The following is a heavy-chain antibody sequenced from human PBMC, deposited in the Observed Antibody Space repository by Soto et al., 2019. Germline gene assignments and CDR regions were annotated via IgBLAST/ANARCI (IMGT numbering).Heavy chain of an antibody. CDR1: GGTFSSYT. CDR3: AGGYSSGWYDDNYGMDV. CDR2: IIPILGIA. Sequence: QVQLVQSGAEVKKPGSSVKVSCKASGGTFSSYTISWVRQAPGQGLEWMGRIIPILGIANYAQKFQGRVTITADKSTSTAYMELSSLRSEDTAVYYCAGGYSSGWYDDNYGMDVWGQGTTVTVSS. D-gene: IGHD6-19*01. V-gene: IGHV1-69*02. J-gene: IGHJ6*02.